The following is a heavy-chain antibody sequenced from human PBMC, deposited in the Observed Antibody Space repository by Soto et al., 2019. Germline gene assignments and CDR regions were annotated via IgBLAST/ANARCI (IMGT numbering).Heavy chain of an antibody. Sequence: EVQLVESGGGLVQPGGSLKLSCAASGFTFSGFAMHWVRQASGKGLEWVGRIRSKPNNFATAYAASVKGRFTISRDDSKNTAYLQMNSLKIEDTAVYYCTSYDYGDYVIDYWGQGTLVTVSS. CDR3: TSYDYGDYVIDY. J-gene: IGHJ4*02. CDR2: IRSKPNNFAT. D-gene: IGHD4-17*01. V-gene: IGHV3-73*01. CDR1: GFTFSGFA.